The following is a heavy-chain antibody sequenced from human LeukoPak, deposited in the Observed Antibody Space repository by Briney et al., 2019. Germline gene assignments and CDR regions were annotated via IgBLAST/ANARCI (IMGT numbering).Heavy chain of an antibody. V-gene: IGHV3-30*02. CDR2: IRYDGSNK. CDR1: GFTFSSYG. J-gene: IGHJ3*02. CDR3: AKDLDTAMVPDAFDI. Sequence: PGGSLRLSCAASGFTFSSYGMHWVRQAPGKGLEWVAFIRYDGSNKYYADSVKGRFTISRDNSKNTLYLQMNSLRAEDTAVYYCAKDLDTAMVPDAFDIWGQGTMVTVSS. D-gene: IGHD5-18*01.